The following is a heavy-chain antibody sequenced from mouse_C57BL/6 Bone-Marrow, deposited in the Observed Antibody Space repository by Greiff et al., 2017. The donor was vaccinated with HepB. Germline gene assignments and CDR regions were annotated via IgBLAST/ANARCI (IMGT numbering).Heavy chain of an antibody. Sequence: QVQLQQPGAELVKPGASVKLSCKASGYTFTSYWMQWVKQRPGQGLEWIGEIDPSDSYTNYNQKFKGKSTLTVDKSSSTAYMQLSSLTSEDSAVYYCARRDAMDYWGQGTSVTVSS. CDR2: IDPSDSYT. CDR1: GYTFTSYW. CDR3: ARRDAMDY. J-gene: IGHJ4*01. V-gene: IGHV1-50*01.